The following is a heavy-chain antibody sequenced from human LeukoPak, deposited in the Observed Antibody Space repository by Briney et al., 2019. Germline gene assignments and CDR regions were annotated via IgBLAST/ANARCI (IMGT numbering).Heavy chain of an antibody. CDR1: GFTFSSYS. D-gene: IGHD5-18*01. CDR2: ISSSSSYI. J-gene: IGHJ4*02. CDR3: ARVLYVDTAMVFDY. V-gene: IGHV3-21*01. Sequence: GGSLRLSCAASGFTFSSYSMNWVRQAPGEGLEWVSSISSSSSYIYYADSVKGRFTISRDNAKNSLYLQMNSLRAEDTAVYYCARVLYVDTAMVFDYWGQGTLVTVSS.